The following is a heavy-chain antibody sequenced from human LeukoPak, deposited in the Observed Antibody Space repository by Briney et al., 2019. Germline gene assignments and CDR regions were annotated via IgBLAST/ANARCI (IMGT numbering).Heavy chain of an antibody. D-gene: IGHD3-9*01. CDR2: INQSGST. V-gene: IGHV4-34*01. CDR1: GGSFSGYY. CDR3: ARSQILTGYQRFDY. J-gene: IGHJ4*02. Sequence: PSETLSLTCAVYGGSFSGYYWSWIRQPPGKGLEWIGEINQSGSTNYNPSLKSRVTISVDTSKNQFSLKLSSVTAADTAVYYCARSQILTGYQRFDYWGQGTLVTVSS.